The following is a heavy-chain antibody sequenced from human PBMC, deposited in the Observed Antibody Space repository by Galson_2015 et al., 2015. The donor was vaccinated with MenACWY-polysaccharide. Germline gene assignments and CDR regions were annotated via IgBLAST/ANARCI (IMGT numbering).Heavy chain of an antibody. J-gene: IGHJ4*02. CDR1: GFTFTSSA. CDR2: IVVGSGNT. D-gene: IGHD1-26*01. Sequence: SVKVSCKASGFTFTSSAVQWVRQARGQRLEWIGWIVVGSGNTNYAQKFQERVTITRDMSTSTAYMKLSSLRSEDTAVYYCAASTKWEQAFDYWGQGTLVTVSS. V-gene: IGHV1-58*01. CDR3: AASTKWEQAFDY.